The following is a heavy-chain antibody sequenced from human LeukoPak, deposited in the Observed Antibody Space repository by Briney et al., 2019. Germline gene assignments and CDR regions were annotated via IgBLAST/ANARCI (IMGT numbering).Heavy chain of an antibody. Sequence: SETLSLTCAVYGGSFSGYYWSWIRQPPGKGLEWIGEINHSGSTNYNPSLKSRVTISVDTSKNQFSLKLSSVTAADTAVYYCARDRSFKTGSAFDPWGQGTLVTVSS. J-gene: IGHJ5*02. V-gene: IGHV4-34*01. D-gene: IGHD3-9*01. CDR2: INHSGST. CDR3: ARDRSFKTGSAFDP. CDR1: GGSFSGYY.